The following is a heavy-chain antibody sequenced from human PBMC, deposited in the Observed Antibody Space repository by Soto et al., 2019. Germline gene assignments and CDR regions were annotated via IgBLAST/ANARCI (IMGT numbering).Heavy chain of an antibody. D-gene: IGHD6-13*01. Sequence: SETLSLTCTVSGGSISSHYWSWIRQPPGQGLEWIGYIYYSGSTNYNPSLKSRVTISVDTSKSQFSLRLSSVTAADTAVYFCARAEAAADMSDWFDPWGQGSLVTVSS. CDR1: GGSISSHY. J-gene: IGHJ5*02. V-gene: IGHV4-59*08. CDR2: IYYSGST. CDR3: ARAEAAADMSDWFDP.